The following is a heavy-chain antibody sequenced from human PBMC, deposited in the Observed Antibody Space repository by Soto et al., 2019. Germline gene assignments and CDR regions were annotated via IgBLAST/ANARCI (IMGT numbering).Heavy chain of an antibody. CDR2: IYHSGST. CDR3: ARTTVTTNYYYYYMDV. J-gene: IGHJ6*03. D-gene: IGHD4-17*01. V-gene: IGHV4-4*02. CDR1: SDSISSSNW. Sequence: PSETLSLTCAVSSDSISSSNWWSWVRQPPGKGLEWIGEIYHSGSTNYNPSLKSRVTISVDKSKNQFSPNLSSVTAADTAVYYCARTTVTTNYYYYYMDVWGKGTTVTVSS.